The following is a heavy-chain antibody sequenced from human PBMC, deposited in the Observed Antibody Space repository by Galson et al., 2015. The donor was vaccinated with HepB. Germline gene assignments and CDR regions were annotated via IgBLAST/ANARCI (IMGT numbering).Heavy chain of an antibody. CDR3: ARGTGLRLGELSPRDAFDI. CDR2: INAGNGNT. D-gene: IGHD3-16*02. Sequence: SVKVSCKASGYTFTSYAMHWVRQAPGQRLEWMGWINAGNGNTKYSQKFQGRVTITRDTSASTAYMELSSLRSEDTAVYYCARGTGLRLGELSPRDAFDIWGQGTMVTVSS. J-gene: IGHJ3*02. CDR1: GYTFTSYA. V-gene: IGHV1-3*01.